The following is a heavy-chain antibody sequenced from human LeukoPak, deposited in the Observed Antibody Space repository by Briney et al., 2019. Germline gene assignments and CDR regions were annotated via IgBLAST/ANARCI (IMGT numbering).Heavy chain of an antibody. J-gene: IGHJ4*02. CDR2: IYSDNT. Sequence: GGSLRLSCTVSGFTVSSNSMSWVRQAPGKGLEWVSFIYSDNTHYSDSVKGRFTISRDNAKNSLYLQMNSLRAEDTAVYYCARRRYSGSSQHFDYWGQGTLVTVSS. CDR1: GFTVSSNS. D-gene: IGHD1-26*01. CDR3: ARRRYSGSSQHFDY. V-gene: IGHV3-53*01.